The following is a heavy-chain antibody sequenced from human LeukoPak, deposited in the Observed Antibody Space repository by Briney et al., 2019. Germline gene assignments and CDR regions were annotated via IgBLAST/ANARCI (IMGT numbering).Heavy chain of an antibody. CDR3: AKEVDTAMVFPFDT. J-gene: IGHJ3*02. CDR1: GYTFTGYY. Sequence: ASVKVSCKASGYTFTGYYMHWVRQAPGQGLEWMVRINPNSGGTNYAQKFQGRVTMTRDTSIGTAYMELSRLRSDDTAVYYCAKEVDTAMVFPFDTGGQGTWSPSLQ. CDR2: INPNSGGT. D-gene: IGHD5-18*01. V-gene: IGHV1-2*06.